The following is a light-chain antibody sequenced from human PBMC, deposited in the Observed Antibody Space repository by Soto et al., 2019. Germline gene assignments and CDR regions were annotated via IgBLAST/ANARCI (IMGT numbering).Light chain of an antibody. J-gene: IGLJ1*01. CDR2: DVN. CDR1: SSDVGGYNY. Sequence: QSALTQPASVSGSPGQSITISCTGTSSDVGGYNYVSWYQQHPGKAPKLIIYDVNNRPSGVSNRFSGSKSGNTASLTFSGLQAEDEADYYCVSYTSSSTYVFGTGTKLTVL. V-gene: IGLV2-14*01. CDR3: VSYTSSSTYV.